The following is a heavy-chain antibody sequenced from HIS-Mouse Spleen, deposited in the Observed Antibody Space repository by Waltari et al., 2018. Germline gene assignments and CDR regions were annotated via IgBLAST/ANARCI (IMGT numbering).Heavy chain of an antibody. Sequence: QVQLVQSGAEVKKPGASVKVSCKASGYTFTSYDINWVRQATGQGPEWMGWMNTNRGNTGYAQKFQGRVTMTRNTSISTAYMELSSLRSEDTAVYYCARSDSSSPSLDYWCQGTLVTVSS. CDR1: GYTFTSYD. V-gene: IGHV1-8*01. CDR2: MNTNRGNT. J-gene: IGHJ4*02. CDR3: ARSDSSSPSLDY. D-gene: IGHD6-13*01.